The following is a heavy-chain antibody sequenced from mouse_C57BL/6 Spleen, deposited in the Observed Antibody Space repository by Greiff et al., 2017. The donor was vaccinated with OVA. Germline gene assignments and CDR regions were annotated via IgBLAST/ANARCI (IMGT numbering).Heavy chain of an antibody. CDR2: IDPETGGT. CDR1: GYTFTDYE. CDR3: TRFPDGYYAMDY. D-gene: IGHD2-3*01. Sequence: VKLQESGAELVRPGASVTLSCKASGYTFTDYEMHWVKHTPVHGLAWIGAIDPETGGTAYNQKFKGKAILTADKSSSTAYMELRSLTSEDSAVYYCTRFPDGYYAMDYWGQGTSVTVSS. V-gene: IGHV1-15*01. J-gene: IGHJ4*01.